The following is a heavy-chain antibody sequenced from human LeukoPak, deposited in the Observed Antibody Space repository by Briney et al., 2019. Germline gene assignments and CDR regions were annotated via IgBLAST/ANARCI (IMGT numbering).Heavy chain of an antibody. CDR3: AGEETDYDILTGYYNAAFDI. V-gene: IGHV3-7*03. J-gene: IGHJ3*02. CDR2: IKQDGSEK. Sequence: PGGSLRLSCAASGFTFSSYWMSWVRQAPGKGLEWVANIKQDGSEKYYVDSVKGRFTISRDNAKNSLYPQMNSLRAEDTAVYYCAGEETDYDILTGYYNAAFDIWGQGTMVTVSS. CDR1: GFTFSSYW. D-gene: IGHD3-9*01.